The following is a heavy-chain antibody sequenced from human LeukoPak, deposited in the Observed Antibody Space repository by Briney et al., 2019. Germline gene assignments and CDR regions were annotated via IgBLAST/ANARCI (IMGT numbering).Heavy chain of an antibody. CDR3: ARGAVAAPLDY. CDR2: ISSSSSHI. V-gene: IGHV3-21*01. D-gene: IGHD6-19*01. Sequence: GGSLRLSCAVSGFTFSAYTMNWVRQAPGKGLEWVSCISSSSSHIFYADSVKGRFTISGDNAKNSLYLQMNSLRAEDTAVYYCARGAVAAPLDYWGQGTLVTVSS. CDR1: GFTFSAYT. J-gene: IGHJ4*02.